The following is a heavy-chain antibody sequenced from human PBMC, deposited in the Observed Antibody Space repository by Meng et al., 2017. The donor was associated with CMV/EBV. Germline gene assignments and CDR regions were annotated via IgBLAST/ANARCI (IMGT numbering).Heavy chain of an antibody. J-gene: IGHJ5*02. CDR3: ARTRTYNWFDP. CDR2: IKQDGSEK. Sequence: GGSLRLSCAASGFTVSSNYMSWVRQAPGKGLEWVANIKQDGSEKYYVDSVKGRFTISRDNAKNSLYLQMNSLRAEDTAVYYCARTRTYNWFDPWGQGTLVTVSS. CDR1: GFTVSSNY. V-gene: IGHV3-7*01.